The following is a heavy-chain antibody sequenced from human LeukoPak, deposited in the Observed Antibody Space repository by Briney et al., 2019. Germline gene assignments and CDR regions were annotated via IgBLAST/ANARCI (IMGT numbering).Heavy chain of an antibody. CDR1: GGSISSGGYS. CDR3: ARYTIFGVVNTARYFDY. J-gene: IGHJ4*02. CDR2: IYHSGST. V-gene: IGHV4-30-2*01. Sequence: SQTLSLTCAVSGGSISSGGYSWSWIRQPPGKGLEWIGYIYHSGSTYYNPSLKSRVTISVDTSKNQFSLKLSSVTAADTAVYYCARYTIFGVVNTARYFDYWGQGTLVTVSS. D-gene: IGHD3-3*01.